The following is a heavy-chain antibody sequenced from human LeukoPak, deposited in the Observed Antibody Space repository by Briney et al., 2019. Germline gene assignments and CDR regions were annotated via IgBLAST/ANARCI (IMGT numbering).Heavy chain of an antibody. D-gene: IGHD2-15*01. CDR2: INGDGSST. Sequence: GRSLRLSCAASGFTFSSYAMHWVRQAPGKGLVWVSRINGDGSSTNYADSVKGRFTISRDNAKNTLYLQMNSLRAEDTAVYYRARSPGQCSGGSCATGYWGQGTLVTVSS. J-gene: IGHJ4*02. CDR1: GFTFSSYA. CDR3: ARSPGQCSGGSCATGY. V-gene: IGHV3-74*01.